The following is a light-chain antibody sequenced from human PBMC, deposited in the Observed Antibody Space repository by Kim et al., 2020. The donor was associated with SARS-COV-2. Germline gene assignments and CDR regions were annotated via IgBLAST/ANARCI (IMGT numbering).Light chain of an antibody. J-gene: IGKJ4*01. CDR3: QQYYTTPLS. CDR2: WAS. Sequence: DIVMTQSPDSLAVSLGERAAINCKSSQSVLYTSNNMNYLAWYQQKPGQPPKLLIYWASTRESGVPDRFSGSGSGTDFTLTINSLRAEDVAVYYCQQYYTTPLSFGGWTKLNI. CDR1: QSVLYTSNNMNY. V-gene: IGKV4-1*01.